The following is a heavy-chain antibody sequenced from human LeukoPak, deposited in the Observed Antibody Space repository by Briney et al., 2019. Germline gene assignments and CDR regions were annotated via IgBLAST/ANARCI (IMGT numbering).Heavy chain of an antibody. Sequence: PGGSLRLSCAASEFTFSSYNMNWVRQAPGKGLEWVSGISWNSGSIGYADSVKGRFTISRDNAKNSLYLQMNSLRAEDTALYYCAKDHGSGYNWNDVDYWGQGTLVTVSS. CDR1: EFTFSSYN. CDR3: AKDHGSGYNWNDVDY. J-gene: IGHJ4*02. D-gene: IGHD1-20*01. CDR2: ISWNSGSI. V-gene: IGHV3-9*01.